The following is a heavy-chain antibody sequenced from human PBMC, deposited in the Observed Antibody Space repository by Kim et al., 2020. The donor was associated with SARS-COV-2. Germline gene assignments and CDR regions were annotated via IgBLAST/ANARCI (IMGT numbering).Heavy chain of an antibody. CDR1: GGSISSYY. CDR3: ARDLSSGWYRSGNNWFDP. CDR2: IYYSGST. D-gene: IGHD6-19*01. Sequence: SETLSLTCTVSGGSISSYYWSWIRQPPGKGLEWIGYIYYSGSTNYNPSLKSRVTISVDTSKNQFSLKLSSVTAADTAVYYCARDLSSGWYRSGNNWFDPWGQGTLVTVSS. J-gene: IGHJ5*02. V-gene: IGHV4-59*01.